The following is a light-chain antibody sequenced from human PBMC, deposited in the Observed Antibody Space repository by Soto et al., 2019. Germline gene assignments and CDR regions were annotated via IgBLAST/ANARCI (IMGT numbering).Light chain of an antibody. CDR2: DAS. J-gene: IGKJ1*01. Sequence: DIHLTHSPSTLSASVGDRVTITCRASQTISHWLAWYQQKPGKAPKLLIFDASSLENGVPSRFSGSGSGTEFTLTITGLQPDDFATYYCQQYNTYWTFGQGTKVDIK. CDR1: QTISHW. CDR3: QQYNTYWT. V-gene: IGKV1-5*01.